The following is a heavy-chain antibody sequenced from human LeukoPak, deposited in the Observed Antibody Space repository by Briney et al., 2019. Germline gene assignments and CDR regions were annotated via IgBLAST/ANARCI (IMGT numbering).Heavy chain of an antibody. J-gene: IGHJ5*02. CDR1: GYTFISYY. V-gene: IGHV1-46*01. CDR3: ARAYEYSSSSYWFDP. D-gene: IGHD6-6*01. CDR2: INPSGGST. Sequence: ASVKVSCKASGYTFISYYMHWVRQAPGQGLEWMGIINPSGGSTSYAQKFQGRVTMTRDMSTSTVYMELSSLRSEDTAVYYCARAYEYSSSSYWFDPWGQGTLVTVSS.